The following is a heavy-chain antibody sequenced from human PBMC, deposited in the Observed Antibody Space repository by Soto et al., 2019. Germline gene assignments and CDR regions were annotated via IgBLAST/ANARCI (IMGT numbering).Heavy chain of an antibody. D-gene: IGHD3-16*01. V-gene: IGHV3-74*01. CDR2: INSDGSTR. J-gene: IGHJ5*02. Sequence: EVQLVESGGGLVQPGGSLRLSCAASAFNFSTYWMHWVRQAPGKGLVWVSRINSDGSTRNYADSVKGRFTISRDNAKNTMYLQLNSLRAEDTALYYCARDNPGFGDIDLWGQGTLVTVSS. CDR1: AFNFSTYW. CDR3: ARDNPGFGDIDL.